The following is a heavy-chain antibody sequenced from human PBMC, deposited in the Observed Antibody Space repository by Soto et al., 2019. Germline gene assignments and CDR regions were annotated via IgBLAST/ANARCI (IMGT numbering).Heavy chain of an antibody. CDR3: ARVSANWKDDYAFEV. V-gene: IGHV3-21*01. CDR2: ISSSSTYI. D-gene: IGHD1-1*01. CDR1: GFTFSSYG. J-gene: IGHJ3*01. Sequence: DVQLVESGGGLVRPGWSLRLSCAGSGFTFSSYGMNWVRQAPGKGLEWVSSISSSSTYIYYADSVKGRFTISRDNAKDSLYLQMHSLRVEDTGVYFCARVSANWKDDYAFEVWGQGTMVTVSS.